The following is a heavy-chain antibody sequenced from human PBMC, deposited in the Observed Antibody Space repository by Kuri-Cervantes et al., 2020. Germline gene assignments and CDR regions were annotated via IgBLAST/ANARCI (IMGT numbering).Heavy chain of an antibody. Sequence: GESLKISCAASGFTFSSYGMHWVRQAPGKGLEWVAVIWCDGSNKYYADSVKGRFTISRDNSKNTLYLQMNSLRAEDTAVYYCARRGVGASLHYYYYGMDVWGQGTTVTVSS. V-gene: IGHV3-33*01. D-gene: IGHD2-15*01. CDR3: ARRGVGASLHYYYYGMDV. J-gene: IGHJ6*02. CDR2: IWCDGSNK. CDR1: GFTFSSYG.